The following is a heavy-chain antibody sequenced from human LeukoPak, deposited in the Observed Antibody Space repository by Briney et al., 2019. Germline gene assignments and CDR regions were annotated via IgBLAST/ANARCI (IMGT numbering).Heavy chain of an antibody. J-gene: IGHJ4*02. CDR1: GFTFNNYW. V-gene: IGHV3-74*01. CDR3: ARDPGYYDSSGLDF. Sequence: PGGSLRLSCAASGFTFNNYWIHWVRQVPGKGLVWVSRINNDGSSASYVDSVKGRFTISRDNAKNTLFLQMNSLRAEDTAVYYCARDPGYYDSSGLDFWGQGTLVTVSS. D-gene: IGHD3-22*01. CDR2: INNDGSSA.